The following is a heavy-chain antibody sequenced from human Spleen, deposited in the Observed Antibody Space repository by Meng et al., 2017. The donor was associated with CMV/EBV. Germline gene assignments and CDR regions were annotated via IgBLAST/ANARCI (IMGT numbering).Heavy chain of an antibody. J-gene: IGHJ6*02. CDR3: ARDRIVGAGSRYGMDV. CDR1: GYTLSKLS. V-gene: IGHV1-18*01. Sequence: ASVKVSCKVSGYTLSKLSVHWVRQAPGKGLEWIGWISPYNGNTNYAQKLQGRVTMTTDTSTSTAYMELRSLRSEDTAVYYCARDRIVGAGSRYGMDVWGQGTTVTVSS. D-gene: IGHD1-26*01. CDR2: ISPYNGNT.